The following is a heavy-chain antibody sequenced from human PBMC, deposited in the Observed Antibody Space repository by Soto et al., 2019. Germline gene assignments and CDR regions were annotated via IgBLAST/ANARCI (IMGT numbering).Heavy chain of an antibody. J-gene: IGHJ6*02. D-gene: IGHD3-10*01. CDR2: ISWNSGSI. CDR1: GFTFDDYA. CDR3: AKDIRVSASYYYYGMDV. V-gene: IGHV3-9*01. Sequence: PGGSLRLSCAASGFTFDDYAMHWVRQAPGKGLEWVSGISWNSGSIGYADSVKGRFTISRDNAKNSLYLQMNSLRAEDTALYYCAKDIRVSASYYYYGMDVWGQGTTVTVSS.